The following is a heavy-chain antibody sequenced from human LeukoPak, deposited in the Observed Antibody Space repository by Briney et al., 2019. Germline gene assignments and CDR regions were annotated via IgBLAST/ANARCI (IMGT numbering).Heavy chain of an antibody. CDR1: GGSFSGYY. CDR3: ARDGSSSDAFDI. CDR2: INHSGST. Sequence: PSETLSLTCAVYGGSFSGYYWSWIRQPPGKGLEWIGEINHSGSTNYNPSLKSRVTISVDTSKNQFSLKLSSVTAADTAVYYCARDGSSSDAFDIWGQGTMVTISS. J-gene: IGHJ3*02. V-gene: IGHV4-34*01. D-gene: IGHD6-6*01.